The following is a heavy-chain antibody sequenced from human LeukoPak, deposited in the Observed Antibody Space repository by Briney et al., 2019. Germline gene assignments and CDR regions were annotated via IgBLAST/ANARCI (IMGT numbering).Heavy chain of an antibody. D-gene: IGHD1-26*01. CDR2: IYNSGST. Sequence: SETVSLTCTVSGGSVSSYYWSWIRQPPGEGLEWIAYIYNSGSTNYNLSLKSRVTISVDTSKNQFSLKLSSVTAADTAVYYCVRDWEGFNFDIWGQGTMVTVSS. J-gene: IGHJ3*02. CDR1: GGSVSSYY. CDR3: VRDWEGFNFDI. V-gene: IGHV4-59*02.